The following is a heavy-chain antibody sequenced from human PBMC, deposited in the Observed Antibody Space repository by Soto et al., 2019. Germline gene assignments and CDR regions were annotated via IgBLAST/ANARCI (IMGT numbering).Heavy chain of an antibody. Sequence: QVQLVQSGAEVKKPGASVKVSCKASGYTFTGYYMHWVRQAPGQGLEWMGWINPNSGGTNYAQKFQGRVTMTRDTYISTAYMELSRLRSDDTAVSYCARAIAGDIAAAGTSWFDPWGQGTLVTVSS. CDR1: GYTFTGYY. J-gene: IGHJ5*02. D-gene: IGHD6-13*01. V-gene: IGHV1-2*02. CDR3: ARAIAGDIAAAGTSWFDP. CDR2: INPNSGGT.